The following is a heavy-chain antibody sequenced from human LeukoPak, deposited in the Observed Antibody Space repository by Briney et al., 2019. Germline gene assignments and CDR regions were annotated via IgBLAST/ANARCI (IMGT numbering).Heavy chain of an antibody. D-gene: IGHD3-22*01. J-gene: IGHJ4*02. Sequence: SETLSLTCTVSGGSVSSYYWSWIRQPPGKGLEWVGYISYSGSTNYNPSLKSRVTVSVDTSKNQFSLKLSSVTAADTAVYYCARDPTNYYDSSGQQGYWGQGTLVTVSS. CDR1: GGSVSSYY. V-gene: IGHV4-59*02. CDR2: ISYSGST. CDR3: ARDPTNYYDSSGQQGY.